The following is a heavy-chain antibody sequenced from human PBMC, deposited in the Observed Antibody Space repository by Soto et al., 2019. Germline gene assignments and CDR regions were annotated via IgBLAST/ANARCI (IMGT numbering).Heavy chain of an antibody. Sequence: SVKVSCKASGFTFTSSAVQWVRQARGQRLEWIGWIVVGSGNTNYAQKFQERVTITRDMSTSTAYMELSSLRSEDTAVYYCAVDGGYGILHFDYWGQGTLVTVSS. CDR1: GFTFTSSA. D-gene: IGHD5-12*01. J-gene: IGHJ4*02. CDR2: IVVGSGNT. CDR3: AVDGGYGILHFDY. V-gene: IGHV1-58*01.